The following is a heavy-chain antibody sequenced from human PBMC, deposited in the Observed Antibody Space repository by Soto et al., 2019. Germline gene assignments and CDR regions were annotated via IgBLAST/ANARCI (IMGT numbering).Heavy chain of an antibody. CDR3: ARDHRGLVPAAALDY. J-gene: IGHJ4*02. CDR1: GFTFSSYA. V-gene: IGHV3-23*01. Sequence: PGGSLRLSCAASGFTFSSYAMSWVRQAPGKGLEWVSGISGSGGSTYYADSVKGRFTISRDDSRNTLYLQMNSLRAEDTAVYYCARDHRGLVPAAALDYWGQGTLVTVSS. CDR2: ISGSGGST. D-gene: IGHD2-2*01.